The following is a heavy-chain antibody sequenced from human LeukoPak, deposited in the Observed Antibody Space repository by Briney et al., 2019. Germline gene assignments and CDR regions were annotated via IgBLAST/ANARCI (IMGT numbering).Heavy chain of an antibody. V-gene: IGHV1-2*02. J-gene: IGHJ6*03. Sequence: GASVKVSCKTSGYTFTAYYMHWVRQAPGQGLEWMGWINANTGGTKYAQKFQGRVTMTRNTSISTAYMELSRLTSDDTAVYYYARGRGYISGYYVDVWGKGTTVTVSS. D-gene: IGHD5-18*01. CDR1: GYTFTAYY. CDR3: ARGRGYISGYYVDV. CDR2: INANTGGT.